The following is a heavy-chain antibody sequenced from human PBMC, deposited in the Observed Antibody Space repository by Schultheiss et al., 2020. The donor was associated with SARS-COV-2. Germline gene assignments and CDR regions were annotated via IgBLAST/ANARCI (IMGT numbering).Heavy chain of an antibody. J-gene: IGHJ4*02. V-gene: IGHV3-30*04. D-gene: IGHD6-19*01. CDR3: AREGRGWYPIDY. Sequence: GGSLRLSCAASGFTFSDSVIHWVRQAPGKGLEWVAVISYDGSNKYYADSVKGRFTISRDNSKNSLYLQMNSLRAEDTAVYYCAREGRGWYPIDYWGQGTLVTVS. CDR2: ISYDGSNK. CDR1: GFTFSDSV.